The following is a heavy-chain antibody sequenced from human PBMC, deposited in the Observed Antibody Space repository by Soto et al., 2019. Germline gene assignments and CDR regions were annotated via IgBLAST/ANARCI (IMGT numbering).Heavy chain of an antibody. CDR1: VGSISSYY. CDR3: ANVGDGYNLESAFDI. J-gene: IGHJ3*02. CDR2: IYYNGNT. V-gene: IGHV4-59*01. Sequence: SETLSLTGTVSVGSISSYYWSWIRQRPGKGLEWIGYIYYNGNTNYNPSLKSRVTISVDTSKKQFSLKLSSVTAADTAVYYCANVGDGYNLESAFDIWGQGTMVTVSS. D-gene: IGHD5-12*01.